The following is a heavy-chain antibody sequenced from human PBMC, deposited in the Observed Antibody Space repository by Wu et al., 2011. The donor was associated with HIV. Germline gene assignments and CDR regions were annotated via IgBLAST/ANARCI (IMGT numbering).Heavy chain of an antibody. D-gene: IGHD2-2*01. CDR3: ARSGVSAEYYFYYMNV. V-gene: IGHV1-69*04. CDR2: IIPILRRP. Sequence: QVQLMQSGAEVKKPGSSVRVSCKASGGTFATYSVSWVRQAPGQGLEWMGRIIPILRRPNYAQKFQGRVTISADKSTSTLDLSSLTFDDTAVYYCARSGVSAEYYFYYMNVWAKGTTVTVSS. J-gene: IGHJ6*03. CDR1: GGTFATYS.